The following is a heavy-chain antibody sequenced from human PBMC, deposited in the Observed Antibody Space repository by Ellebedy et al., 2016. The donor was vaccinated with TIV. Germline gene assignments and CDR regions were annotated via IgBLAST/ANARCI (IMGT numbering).Heavy chain of an antibody. Sequence: PGGSLRLSCAASGFTFSPYSMKWVRQAPGKGLEWVADIPYAGSTKYADSVKGRFTISRDNSNNTLYLQMNSLRAEDTAVYYCARGLISGYYAGHAFDIWGQGTMVTVSS. CDR3: ARGLISGYYAGHAFDI. J-gene: IGHJ3*02. CDR2: IPYAGSTK. CDR1: GFTFSPYS. D-gene: IGHD3-22*01. V-gene: IGHV3-30-3*01.